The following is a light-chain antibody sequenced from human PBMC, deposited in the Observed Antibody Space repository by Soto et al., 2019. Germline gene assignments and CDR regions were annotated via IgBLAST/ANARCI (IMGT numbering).Light chain of an antibody. V-gene: IGLV2-8*01. Sequence: QSALTQPPSASGSPGQSVTISCTGTSSDVGAYNYVSWYQQHPGKGPKLMIYEVIKRPSGVPGRFSGSKSGNTASLTVSGLQREDEAVYYCSSYAGSNKLVFGGGTQLTVL. CDR1: SSDVGAYNY. CDR3: SSYAGSNKLV. J-gene: IGLJ3*02. CDR2: EVI.